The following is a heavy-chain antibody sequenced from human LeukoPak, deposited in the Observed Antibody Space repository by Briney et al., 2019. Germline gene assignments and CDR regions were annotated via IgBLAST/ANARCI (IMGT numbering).Heavy chain of an antibody. V-gene: IGHV1-18*01. CDR3: ARVVSGYYRGDH. CDR1: GYTFTSYY. D-gene: IGHD3-22*01. CDR2: ISSNNGNT. Sequence: ASVKVSCKTSGYTFTSYYVSWVRQAPGRGLEWMGWISSNNGNTNYAQKVRGRVTMTTDTSTSTAYMELRSLRSDDTAVYYCARVVSGYYRGDHWGQGTLVTVSS. J-gene: IGHJ4*02.